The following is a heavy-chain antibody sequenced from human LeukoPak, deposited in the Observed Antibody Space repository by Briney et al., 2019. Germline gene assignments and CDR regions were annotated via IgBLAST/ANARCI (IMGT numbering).Heavy chain of an antibody. CDR1: GGSISSYY. J-gene: IGHJ6*02. CDR3: ARRRLKYYYYGMDV. D-gene: IGHD4/OR15-4a*01. CDR2: IYTSGST. Sequence: KPSETLSLTCTVSGGSISSYYCSWIRQPAGKGLEWIGRIYTSGSTNYDPSLKSRVTISVDTSKNQFSLKLSSVTAADTAVYYCARRRLKYYYYGMDVWGQGTTVTVSS. V-gene: IGHV4-4*07.